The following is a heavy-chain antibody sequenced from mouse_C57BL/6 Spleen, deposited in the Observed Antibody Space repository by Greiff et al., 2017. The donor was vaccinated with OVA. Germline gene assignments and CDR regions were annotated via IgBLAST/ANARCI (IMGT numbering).Heavy chain of an antibody. CDR3: AREGEYFDV. V-gene: IGHV5-17*01. CDR1: GFTFSDYG. Sequence: VQLQQSGGGLVKPGGSLKLSCAASGFTFSDYGMHWVRQAPEKGLEWVAYISSGSSTIYYADTVKGRFTISRDNAKNTLFLQMTSLRSEDTAMYYCAREGEYFDVWGTGTTVTVSS. CDR2: ISSGSSTI. J-gene: IGHJ1*03.